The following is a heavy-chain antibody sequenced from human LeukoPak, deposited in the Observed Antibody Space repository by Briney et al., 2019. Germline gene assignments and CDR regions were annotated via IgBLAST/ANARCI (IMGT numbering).Heavy chain of an antibody. CDR1: GFTFSSYA. CDR3: ARDKMIVVAPLYYFNY. D-gene: IGHD3-22*01. J-gene: IGHJ4*02. CDR2: IRYDGSNR. Sequence: GGSLRLSCAASGFTFSSYAMHWVRQAPGKGLEWVAFIRYDGSNRYYADSVKGRFTISRDNAKNSLYLQMNSLRAEDTAVYYCARDKMIVVAPLYYFNYWGQGTLVTVSS. V-gene: IGHV3-30*02.